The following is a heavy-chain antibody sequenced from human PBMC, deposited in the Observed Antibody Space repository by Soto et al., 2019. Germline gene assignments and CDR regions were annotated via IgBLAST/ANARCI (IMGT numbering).Heavy chain of an antibody. J-gene: IGHJ4*02. CDR2: ISTDNADI. CDR3: ARDLAYIREY. V-gene: IGHV1-18*01. Sequence: SVKVSCKASGYTFTSYGISWVRQAPGQGLEWMGWISTDNADIGYAQKFQGRVTMTTDTSTNTAFMELRGLRSDDTAVYYCARDLAYIREYWGQGTQVTVSS. CDR1: GYTFTSYG. D-gene: IGHD3-10*01.